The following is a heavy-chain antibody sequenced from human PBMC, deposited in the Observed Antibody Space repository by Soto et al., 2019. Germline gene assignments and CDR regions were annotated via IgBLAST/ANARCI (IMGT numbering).Heavy chain of an antibody. Sequence: EVQLLESGGGLERPGGSWSLPFQPPGFTLGPFPLPWFRRAPGKGLEWVSAISGSGDNTYYADSVKGRFTMSRDNSKSTLYLQMNSLRGDDTAVYHCAKGRGVLFYFDQWGQGTLVTVSS. D-gene: IGHD2-21*01. CDR1: GFTLGPFP. V-gene: IGHV3-23*01. J-gene: IGHJ4*02. CDR3: AKGRGVLFYFDQ. CDR2: ISGSGDNT.